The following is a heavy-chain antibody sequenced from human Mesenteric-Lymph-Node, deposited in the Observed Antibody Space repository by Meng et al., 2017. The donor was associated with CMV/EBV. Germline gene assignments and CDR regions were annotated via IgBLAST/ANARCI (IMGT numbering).Heavy chain of an antibody. Sequence: TVSGGSVSRSGYYWSWIRQPPGKGLEWIGYIDYSGSTTYNPSLKSRVTISLDTSKNQFSVSLSSVTTADTAVYYCARRYTTSSRLDYWGQGTLVTVSS. J-gene: IGHJ4*02. V-gene: IGHV4-61*08. CDR1: GGSVSRSGYY. CDR2: IDYSGST. D-gene: IGHD1-14*01. CDR3: ARRYTTSSRLDY.